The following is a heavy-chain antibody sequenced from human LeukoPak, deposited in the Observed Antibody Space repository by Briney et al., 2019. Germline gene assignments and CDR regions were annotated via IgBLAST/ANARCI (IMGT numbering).Heavy chain of an antibody. D-gene: IGHD3-10*01. V-gene: IGHV4-30-4*01. CDR3: AANRRGSGSYYDY. J-gene: IGHJ4*02. Sequence: SETLSLTCTVSGGSISSGDYYWSWIRQPPGKGLEWIGYIYYSGSTYYNPSLKSRVTISVDTSKNQFSLKLSSVTAADTAVYYCAANRRGSGSYYDYWGQGTLVTVPS. CDR2: IYYSGST. CDR1: GGSISSGDYY.